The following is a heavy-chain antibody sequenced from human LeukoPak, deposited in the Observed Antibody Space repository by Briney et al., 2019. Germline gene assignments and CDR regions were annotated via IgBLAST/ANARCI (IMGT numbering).Heavy chain of an antibody. Sequence: GGSLRLSCAASGLPSSSYYMNWVRQAPGKGLEWVSSISGTTNYLYYADSVKGRFTISRDNAKNSLYLQMNDLRADDTAVYYCARDQHVATIGHDYWGQGTLVTVSS. CDR1: GLPSSSYY. J-gene: IGHJ4*02. CDR3: ARDQHVATIGHDY. V-gene: IGHV3-21*01. CDR2: ISGTTNYL. D-gene: IGHD5-24*01.